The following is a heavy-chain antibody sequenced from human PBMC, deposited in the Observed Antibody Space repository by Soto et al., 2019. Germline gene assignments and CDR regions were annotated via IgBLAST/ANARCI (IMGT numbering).Heavy chain of an antibody. D-gene: IGHD6-19*01. CDR3: AKSGSSGWYGWFDP. V-gene: IGHV2-5*01. J-gene: IGHJ5*02. CDR2: IYWNDDK. Sequence: QITLKESGPTLVKPTQTLTLTCIFSGFSLRTSGVGVGWIRQPPGKALEWLGFIYWNDDKRYSPSLKSRLTITEDTSKNQVVLTMTNMDPVDTATYYCAKSGSSGWYGWFDPWGQRTLVTVSS. CDR1: GFSLRTSGVG.